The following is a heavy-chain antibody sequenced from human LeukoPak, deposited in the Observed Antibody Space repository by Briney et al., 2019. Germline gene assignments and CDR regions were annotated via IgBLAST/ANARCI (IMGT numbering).Heavy chain of an antibody. CDR3: ARGVWAPFDY. J-gene: IGHJ4*02. CDR2: IKQDGSEK. D-gene: IGHD7-27*01. V-gene: IGHV3-7*01. Sequence: GGSLRLSCAASGFSLSNYWMNWVRQAPGKGLERVANIKQDGSEKNYVDSVKGRFTISRDNAKNSLILQMNSLRDEDTAVYYCARGVWAPFDYWGQGTLVTVSS. CDR1: GFSLSNYW.